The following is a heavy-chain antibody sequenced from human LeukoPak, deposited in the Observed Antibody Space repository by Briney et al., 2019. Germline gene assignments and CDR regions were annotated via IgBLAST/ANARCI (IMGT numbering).Heavy chain of an antibody. CDR1: GGTFSSYA. Sequence: ASVKVSCKASGGTFSSYAISWVRQAPGQGLEWMGGIIPIFGTANYAQKFQGRVTITADESTSTAYMELSSLRSEDTAVYYCARVVAWDYYYYMDVWGKGTTVTISS. CDR3: ARVVAWDYYYYMDV. V-gene: IGHV1-69*13. CDR2: IIPIFGTA. D-gene: IGHD2-21*01. J-gene: IGHJ6*03.